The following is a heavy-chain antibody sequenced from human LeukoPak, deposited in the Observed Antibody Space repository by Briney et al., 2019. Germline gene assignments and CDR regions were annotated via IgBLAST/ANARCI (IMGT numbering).Heavy chain of an antibody. CDR2: ISGNDSST. CDR3: AKAGWYRYFDY. V-gene: IGHV3-23*01. J-gene: IGHJ4*02. Sequence: EGSLRLSCAASGFNFGSYALSWVRQAPGKGLEWVSGISGNDSSTYYPDSVKGRFTISRDNSKNTLYLQMNSLRAEDTAVYYCAKAGWYRYFDYWGQGTLVTVSS. CDR1: GFNFGSYA. D-gene: IGHD6-19*01.